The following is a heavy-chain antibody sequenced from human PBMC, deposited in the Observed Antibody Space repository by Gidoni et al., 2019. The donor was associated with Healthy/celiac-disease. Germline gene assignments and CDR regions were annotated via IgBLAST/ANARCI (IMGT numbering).Heavy chain of an antibody. V-gene: IGHV3-23*01. CDR2: ISGSGGST. J-gene: IGHJ4*02. CDR3: AKSADIVVVVAATAFDY. CDR1: GFTFSSYA. D-gene: IGHD2-15*01. Sequence: EVQLLESGGGLVQPGGSLRLSCAASGFTFSSYAMSWVRQAPGKGLEWVSAISGSGGSTYYADSGKGRFTISRDNSKNTLYMQMNSLRAEDTAVYYCAKSADIVVVVAATAFDYWGQGTLVTVSS.